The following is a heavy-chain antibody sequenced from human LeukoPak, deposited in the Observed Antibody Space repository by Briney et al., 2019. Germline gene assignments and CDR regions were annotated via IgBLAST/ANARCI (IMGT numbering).Heavy chain of an antibody. CDR3: ARGVNSQGTAMVLFDS. CDR2: INPSGGST. Sequence: ASVKVSCKASGYTFTSYYMHWVRQAPGQGLEWMGIINPSGGSTSYAQKFQGRVTITRNTSMSTAFTELGSLTSEDTAVYYCARGVNSQGTAMVLFDSWGQGSLVTVSA. CDR1: GYTFTSYY. J-gene: IGHJ4*02. D-gene: IGHD5-18*01. V-gene: IGHV1-46*01.